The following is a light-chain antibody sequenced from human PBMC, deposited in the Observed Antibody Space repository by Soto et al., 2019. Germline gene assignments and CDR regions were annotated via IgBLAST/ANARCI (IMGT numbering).Light chain of an antibody. V-gene: IGKV1-5*03. CDR1: ESIDSW. CDR2: KAS. CDR3: QQYNSYRA. Sequence: IPMTQSPATLSASVGDRGTITCRASESIDSWLAWHQQKPGRAPKLLISKASSLESGVPSRFSGSGFGTEFTLTISSLQPDDFATYYCQQYNSYRAFGPGTKVDIK. J-gene: IGKJ1*01.